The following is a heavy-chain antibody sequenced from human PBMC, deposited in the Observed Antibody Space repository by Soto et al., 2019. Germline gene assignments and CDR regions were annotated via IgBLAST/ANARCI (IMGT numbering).Heavy chain of an antibody. CDR1: GFTFSSYA. D-gene: IGHD6-6*01. J-gene: IGHJ4*02. V-gene: IGHV3-23*01. CDR2: ISGSDDST. Sequence: EVQLLESGGGLVQPGESLRLSCAASGFTFSSYAMSWVRQAPGKGLEWVSVISGSDDSTYYADSVKGRFTISRDNSKNALYLQMNSLRAEDTAVYYCAIRSSSSTFDYWGQGTLVTVSS. CDR3: AIRSSSSTFDY.